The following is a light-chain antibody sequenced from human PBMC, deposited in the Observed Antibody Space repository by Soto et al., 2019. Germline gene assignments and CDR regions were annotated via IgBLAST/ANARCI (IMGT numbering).Light chain of an antibody. Sequence: QSALTQPASVSGSPRQSITISCTGTSSDVGGYNYVSWYQQHPGKAPKVIIFEVSNRPSGVSNRFSGSKSGNTASLTISGLLAEDEADYYCNSYTRSRSYVFGTGTKLTVL. CDR1: SSDVGGYNY. V-gene: IGLV2-14*01. CDR3: NSYTRSRSYV. CDR2: EVS. J-gene: IGLJ1*01.